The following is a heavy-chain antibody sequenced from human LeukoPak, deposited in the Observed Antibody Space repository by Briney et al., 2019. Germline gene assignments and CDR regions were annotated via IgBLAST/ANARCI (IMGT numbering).Heavy chain of an antibody. CDR2: ISNTGSDT. D-gene: IGHD3-10*01. CDR1: GFTFSNYA. J-gene: IGHJ6*02. CDR3: AKVPYSDYGSGRPPFMDV. Sequence: GGSLRLSCAASGFTFSNYAMSWVRQAPGKGLEWVSTISNTGSDTYYADSVKGRFTISRDNSENTLYLQMNNLRAEATAIHYCAKVPYSDYGSGRPPFMDVWGQGTTVAVSS. V-gene: IGHV3-23*01.